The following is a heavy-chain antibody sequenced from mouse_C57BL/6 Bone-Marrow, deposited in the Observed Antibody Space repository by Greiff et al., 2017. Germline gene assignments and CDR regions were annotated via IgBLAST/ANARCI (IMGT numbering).Heavy chain of an antibody. CDR1: GYTFTSYW. J-gene: IGHJ1*03. Sequence: QVQLQQPGAGLVKPGASVKMSCTASGYTFTSYWITWVQQRPGQGLEWIGDIYPGSGSTYYTEKLKSKATLTVDTSSSTAYMQLSSLTSEDSAVYYCARPSYCNYWYFDVWGTGTTVTVSS. D-gene: IGHD6-5*01. CDR3: ARPSYCNYWYFDV. V-gene: IGHV1-55*01. CDR2: IYPGSGST.